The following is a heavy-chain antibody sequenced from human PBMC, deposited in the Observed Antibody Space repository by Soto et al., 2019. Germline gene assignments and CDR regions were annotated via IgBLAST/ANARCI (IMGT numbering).Heavy chain of an antibody. CDR1: GFTFSSYD. D-gene: IGHD3-10*01. V-gene: IGHV3-13*01. J-gene: IGHJ3*02. CDR3: ARARGAGTFDI. CDR2: IGTAGDT. Sequence: PGGSLRLSCAASGFTFSSYDMHWVRQATGKGLEWVSAIGTAGDTYYPGSVKGRFTISRENAKNSLYLQMNSLRAGDTAVYHCARARGAGTFDIWGQGTMVTVSS.